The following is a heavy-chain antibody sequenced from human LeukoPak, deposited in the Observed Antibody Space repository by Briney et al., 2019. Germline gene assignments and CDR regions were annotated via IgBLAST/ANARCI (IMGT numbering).Heavy chain of an antibody. V-gene: IGHV3-13*01. Sequence: GGSLRLSCAASGFAFSSYDMHWVRQAAGKGLEWVSTIGSTGDTYYPDSVKGRFTISRENTKNSLYLQMNSLRAGDMAVYYCARADSWYIAAAGRLVEYFQHWGQGTLVTVSS. D-gene: IGHD6-13*01. CDR3: ARADSWYIAAAGRLVEYFQH. CDR2: IGSTGDT. CDR1: GFAFSSYD. J-gene: IGHJ1*01.